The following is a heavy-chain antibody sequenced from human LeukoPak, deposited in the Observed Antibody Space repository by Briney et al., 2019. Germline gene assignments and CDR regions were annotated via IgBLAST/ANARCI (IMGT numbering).Heavy chain of an antibody. V-gene: IGHV1-2*02. CDR1: GYTFIGYY. J-gene: IGHJ5*02. D-gene: IGHD3-22*01. Sequence: ASVKVSCKASGYTFIGYYIHWVRQAPGQGLEWMGWINPKSGGTNYAQKFQGRVTMTRDTSISTAYMELSSLRSEDTAVYYCARGAYYYDSSGYWSWFDPWGQGTLVTVSS. CDR3: ARGAYYYDSSGYWSWFDP. CDR2: INPKSGGT.